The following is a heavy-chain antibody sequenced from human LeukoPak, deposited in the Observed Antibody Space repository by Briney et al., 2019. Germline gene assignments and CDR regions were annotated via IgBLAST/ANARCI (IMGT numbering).Heavy chain of an antibody. CDR1: GFTVSSNY. J-gene: IGHJ4*02. D-gene: IGHD3-16*01. Sequence: GGSLRLSCAASGFTVSSNYMSWVRQAPGKGLEWVSIINIDGNTYYADSVKGRFTISRDNSKNTLSLQMSSLRDEDTAVYYCARDVVSHFGGGYTWGFWGQGTLVTVSS. CDR2: INIDGNT. CDR3: ARDVVSHFGGGYTWGF. V-gene: IGHV3-53*01.